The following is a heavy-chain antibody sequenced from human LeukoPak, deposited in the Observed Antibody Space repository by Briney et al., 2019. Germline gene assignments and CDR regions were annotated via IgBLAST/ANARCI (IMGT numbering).Heavy chain of an antibody. CDR2: IYPGDSDT. V-gene: IGHV5-51*01. CDR1: GYSFTSYW. Sequence: GESLKISCKGSGYSFTSYWIGWVRQMPGKGLEWMGIIYPGDSDTRYSPSFQGQVTISADKSISTAYLQWSSLKASDTAMYYCARPRNYDFWSGSYGAFDIWGQGTMVTVSS. J-gene: IGHJ3*02. D-gene: IGHD3-3*01. CDR3: ARPRNYDFWSGSYGAFDI.